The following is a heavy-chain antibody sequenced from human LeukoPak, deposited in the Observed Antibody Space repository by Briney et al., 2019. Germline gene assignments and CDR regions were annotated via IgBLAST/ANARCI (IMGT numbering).Heavy chain of an antibody. CDR2: IKQDGSEK. CDR3: ARGSIAAAGTLDY. D-gene: IGHD6-13*01. CDR1: GFSFSYYW. V-gene: IGHV3-7*01. J-gene: IGHJ4*02. Sequence: HPGGSLRLSCAASGFSFSYYWMSWVRQAPGKGLEWVANIKQDGSEKYYVDSVKGRFTISRDDAKKSLYLQMNSLRAEDTAVYYCARGSIAAAGTLDYWGQGTLVTVSS.